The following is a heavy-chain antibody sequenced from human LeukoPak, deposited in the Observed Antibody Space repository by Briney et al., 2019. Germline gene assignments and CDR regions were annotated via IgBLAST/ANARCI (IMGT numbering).Heavy chain of an antibody. CDR3: ARPDYYDSSGYYYVGAFDI. Sequence: LGASLQISCKGSGYNFTSYWIGWVRQMPGKGLEWMGIIYPGDSDTRYSPSFQGQVTISADKSISTAYLQWSSLKASDTAMYYCARPDYYDSSGYYYVGAFDIWGQGTMVTVSS. D-gene: IGHD3-22*01. J-gene: IGHJ3*02. CDR2: IYPGDSDT. CDR1: GYNFTSYW. V-gene: IGHV5-51*01.